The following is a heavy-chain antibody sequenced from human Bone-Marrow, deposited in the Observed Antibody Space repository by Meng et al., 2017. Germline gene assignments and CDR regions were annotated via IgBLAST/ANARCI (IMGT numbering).Heavy chain of an antibody. CDR2: LYSDATA. Sequence: GESLKISCEGSGFTVSSNYMSWVRQAPGKGLEWVSVLYSDATAYYADSVKGRFTISRDNSKNTVYLQMNNLRAEDTAVYYCTRRFYYDSGGYYHFESWGQGTLVTVSS. D-gene: IGHD3-22*01. CDR3: TRRFYYDSGGYYHFES. CDR1: GFTVSSNY. V-gene: IGHV3-66*02. J-gene: IGHJ4*02.